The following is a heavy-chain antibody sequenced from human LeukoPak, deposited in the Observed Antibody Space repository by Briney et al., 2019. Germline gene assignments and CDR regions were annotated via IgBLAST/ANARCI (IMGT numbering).Heavy chain of an antibody. CDR2: IRSKAYGGTT. D-gene: IGHD2-15*01. J-gene: IGHJ4*02. Sequence: PGGSLRLSCTASGFTFGDYAMSWFRQAPGKGLEWVGFIRSKAYGGTTEYAASVKGRFTISRDDSKSIAYLQMNSLKTEDTAVYYCTSYCSGGSCYFRLGYWGQGTLVTVSS. CDR3: TSYCSGGSCYFRLGY. CDR1: GFTFGDYA. V-gene: IGHV3-49*03.